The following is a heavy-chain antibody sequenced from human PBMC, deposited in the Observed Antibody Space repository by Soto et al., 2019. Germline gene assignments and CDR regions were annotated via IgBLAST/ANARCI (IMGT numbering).Heavy chain of an antibody. D-gene: IGHD3-3*02. CDR2: IYYSGST. CDR1: GGSISSSSYY. V-gene: IGHV4-39*01. CDR3: ASPKIAFYNWFDP. Sequence: ASETKSLTCTVAGGSISSSSYYWGWISQPPGKGLEWIGSIYYSGSTYYNPSLKSRVTISVDTSKNQFSLKLSSVTAADTAVYYCASPKIAFYNWFDPWGQGTLVTVSS. J-gene: IGHJ5*02.